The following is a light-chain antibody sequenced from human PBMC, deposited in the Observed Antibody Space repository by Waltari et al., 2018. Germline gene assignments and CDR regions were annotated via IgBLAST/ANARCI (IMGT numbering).Light chain of an antibody. Sequence: DIQMTQSPSTLSASVGDRVTITCRASQSISSWLAWYQQKPGKAPKLLIYKASILGSAVPSRFSGSGSGTEFTLTISNLQPDDFAIYYCHHFRTFGQGTKLEIK. J-gene: IGKJ2*01. CDR1: QSISSW. CDR3: HHFRT. V-gene: IGKV1-5*03. CDR2: KAS.